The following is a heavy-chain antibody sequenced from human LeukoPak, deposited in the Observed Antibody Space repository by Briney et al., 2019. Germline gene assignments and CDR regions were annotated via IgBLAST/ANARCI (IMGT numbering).Heavy chain of an antibody. V-gene: IGHV3-7*04. CDR1: GFTISSFW. D-gene: IGHD3-16*02. Sequence: GGSLRLSCAASGFTISSFWMSWVRQAPGKGLEWVANIKDDGSEKYYVDSVKGRFTISRDNSKISLYLHMNSLRAEDTAVYFCARDSGSRLGVLSSDWGQGTLVTV. J-gene: IGHJ4*02. CDR3: ARDSGSRLGVLSSD. CDR2: IKDDGSEK.